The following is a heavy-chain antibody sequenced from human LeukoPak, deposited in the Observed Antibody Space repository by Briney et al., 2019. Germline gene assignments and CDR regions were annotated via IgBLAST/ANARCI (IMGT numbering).Heavy chain of an antibody. CDR2: INQDGSEK. Sequence: GGSVRLSCLASGFTFSSYLMSWVRQAPGKGLEWVANINQDGSEKYFVDSVKGRFTISRDNAKNSLYLKMNRLRAEDTAVYYCARDLYQLLYPVYYGMDGWGQGTTVTVSS. V-gene: IGHV3-7*04. J-gene: IGHJ6*02. CDR1: GFTFSSYL. CDR3: ARDLYQLLYPVYYGMDG. D-gene: IGHD2-2*02.